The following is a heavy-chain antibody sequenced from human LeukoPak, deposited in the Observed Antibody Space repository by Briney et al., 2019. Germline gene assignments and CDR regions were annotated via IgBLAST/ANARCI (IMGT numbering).Heavy chain of an antibody. CDR3: ANHYGGKGEGYYGMDV. J-gene: IGHJ6*02. CDR2: IYYSGST. CDR1: GGSISSSSYY. V-gene: IGHV4-39*07. D-gene: IGHD4-23*01. Sequence: KPSETLSLTCAVSGGSISSSSYYWGWIRQPPGKGLEWIGSIYYSGSTYYNPSLKSRVTISVDTSKNQFSLKLSSVTAADTAVYYCANHYGGKGEGYYGMDVWGQGTTVTVSS.